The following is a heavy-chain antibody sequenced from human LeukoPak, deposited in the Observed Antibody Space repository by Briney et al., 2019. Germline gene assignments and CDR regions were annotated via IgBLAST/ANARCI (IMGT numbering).Heavy chain of an antibody. CDR3: ARDGLVYAIRWGWFDP. CDR2: ISYDGSNK. V-gene: IGHV3-30*01. Sequence: PGRSLRLSCAAFGFTFSSYAMHWVRQAPGKGLEWAAVISYDGSNKYYADSVKGRFTISRDNSKNTLYLQMNSLRAEDTAVYYCARDGLVYAIRWGWFDPWGQGTLVTVSS. CDR1: GFTFSSYA. J-gene: IGHJ5*02. D-gene: IGHD2-8*01.